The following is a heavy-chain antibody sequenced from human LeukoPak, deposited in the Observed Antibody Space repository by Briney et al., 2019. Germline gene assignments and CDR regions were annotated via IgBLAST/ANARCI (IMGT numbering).Heavy chain of an antibody. D-gene: IGHD6-13*01. CDR3: AKDLGSSWPYFDY. CDR1: GFTFSSYG. CDR2: ISYDGSNK. Sequence: GGSLRLSCAASGFTFSSYGMHWIRQAPGKGLEWVAVISYDGSNKYYADSVKGRFTISRDNSKNTLYLQMSSLRAEDTAVYYCAKDLGSSWPYFDYWGQGTLVTVSS. J-gene: IGHJ4*02. V-gene: IGHV3-30*18.